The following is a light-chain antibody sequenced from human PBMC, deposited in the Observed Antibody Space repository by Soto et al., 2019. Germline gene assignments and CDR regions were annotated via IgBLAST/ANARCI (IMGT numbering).Light chain of an antibody. CDR2: RSN. CDR1: SSNIGSDT. CDR3: ASWDASLNGWV. J-gene: IGLJ3*02. V-gene: IGLV1-44*01. Sequence: QSVLTQPPSASGTPGQRVTISCSGSSSNIGSDTVNWYQQLPGTAPKLLIHRSNQRPSGVPGRFSGSKSGTSASLDISGLQSEDEADYYCASWDASLNGWVFGGGTKMTVL.